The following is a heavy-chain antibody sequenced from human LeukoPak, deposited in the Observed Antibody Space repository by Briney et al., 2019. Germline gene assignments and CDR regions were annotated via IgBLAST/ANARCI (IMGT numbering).Heavy chain of an antibody. CDR1: GFTFDDYA. CDR3: ARDRGYYDSSGTSDY. V-gene: IGHV3-9*01. Sequence: PGRSLRLSCAASGFTFDDYAMHWVRQAPGKGLEWVSGISWNSGSIGYADSVKGRFTISRDNSKNTLYLQMNSLRVEDTAVYYCARDRGYYDSSGTSDYWGQGTLVTVSS. CDR2: ISWNSGSI. J-gene: IGHJ4*02. D-gene: IGHD3-22*01.